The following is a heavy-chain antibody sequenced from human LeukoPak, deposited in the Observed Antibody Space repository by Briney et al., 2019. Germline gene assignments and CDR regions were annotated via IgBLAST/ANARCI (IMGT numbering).Heavy chain of an antibody. Sequence: GGSLRLSCAASGFIFSSYAMNWVRQAPGKGLEWVSAISKSGDSTFYADSVKGRFTISRDNSQNTLYVQMNSLRAEDTAVYYCAKDQGYSSAWYSRDGFDMWGQGTMVTVSS. V-gene: IGHV3-23*01. CDR1: GFIFSSYA. CDR2: ISKSGDST. D-gene: IGHD6-19*01. CDR3: AKDQGYSSAWYSRDGFDM. J-gene: IGHJ3*02.